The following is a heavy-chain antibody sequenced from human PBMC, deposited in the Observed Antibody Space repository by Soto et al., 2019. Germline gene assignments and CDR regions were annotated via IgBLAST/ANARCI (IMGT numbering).Heavy chain of an antibody. Sequence: PGGSLTLSCAASGFSVGDNYMTWIRQAPGKGLEWLSYSSSSGGYTNYADSVKGRFTISRDNAKNSLYLQMDSLRAEDTAVYFCARSSGRRHVFTFDYGLDVWGQGTTVTVSS. CDR2: SSSSGGYT. CDR1: GFSVGDNY. CDR3: ARSSGRRHVFTFDYGLDV. V-gene: IGHV3-11*06. J-gene: IGHJ6*02. D-gene: IGHD3-16*01.